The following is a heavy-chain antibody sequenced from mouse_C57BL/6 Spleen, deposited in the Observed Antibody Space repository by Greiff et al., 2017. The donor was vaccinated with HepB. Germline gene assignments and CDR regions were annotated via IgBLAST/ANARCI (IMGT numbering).Heavy chain of an antibody. CDR2: ISYSGST. J-gene: IGHJ3*01. V-gene: IGHV3-1*01. D-gene: IGHD4-1*01. CDR3: AREETGTGFAY. Sequence: EVQLVESGPGMVKPSQSLSLTCTVTGYSITSGYDWHWIRHFPGNKLEWMGYISYSGSTNYNPSLKSRISITHDTSKNHFFLKLNSVTTEDTATYYCAREETGTGFAYWGQGTLVTVSA. CDR1: GYSITSGYD.